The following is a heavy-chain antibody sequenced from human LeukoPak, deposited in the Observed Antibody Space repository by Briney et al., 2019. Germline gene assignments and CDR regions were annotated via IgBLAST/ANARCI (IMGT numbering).Heavy chain of an antibody. J-gene: IGHJ4*02. CDR3: ARQVTFGYAFAYYFDY. D-gene: IGHD5-18*01. CDR1: GGTISTSSYY. V-gene: IGHV4-39*01. Sequence: PSETLSLTCTVSGGTISTSSYYWGWIRQPPGKGLEWIGNIHNSESTYYNPSLKSRATMSVDTSKNQFSLKLSSVTAADTAVYYCARQVTFGYAFAYYFDYWGQGSLVTVSS. CDR2: IHNSEST.